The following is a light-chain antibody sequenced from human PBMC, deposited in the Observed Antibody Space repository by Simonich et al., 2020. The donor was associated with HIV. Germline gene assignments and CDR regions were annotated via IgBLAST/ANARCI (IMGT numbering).Light chain of an antibody. Sequence: QSALTQPASVSGSPGQSITISCTGTSSDVGSYNLVSWSQQHPGKAPKLMIYEGSKRPSGVSNRFSGSKSGNTASLTISGLQAEDEADYYCCSYAGSSTAVFGGGTQLTVL. J-gene: IGLJ7*01. V-gene: IGLV2-23*01. CDR3: CSYAGSSTAV. CDR2: EGS. CDR1: SSDVGSYNL.